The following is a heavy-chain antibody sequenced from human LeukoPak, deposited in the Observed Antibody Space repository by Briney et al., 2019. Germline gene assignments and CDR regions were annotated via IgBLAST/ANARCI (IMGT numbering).Heavy chain of an antibody. CDR1: GYTFTSYG. CDR2: ISAYNGNT. D-gene: IGHD3-16*01. Sequence: GASVTVSCKASGYTFTSYGISWVRQAPGQGLEWMGWISAYNGNTNYAQKLQGRVTMTTDTSTSTAYMELRSLRSDDTAVYYCARDRPDYVWGSYRYYYGMDVWGQGATVTVSS. J-gene: IGHJ6*02. V-gene: IGHV1-18*01. CDR3: ARDRPDYVWGSYRYYYGMDV.